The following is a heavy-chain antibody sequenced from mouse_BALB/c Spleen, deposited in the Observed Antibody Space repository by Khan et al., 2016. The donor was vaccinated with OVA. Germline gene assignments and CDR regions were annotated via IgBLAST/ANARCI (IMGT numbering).Heavy chain of an antibody. CDR3: ARGNYYGSTSWFGY. CDR2: IYPGSGNI. CDR1: GYTFTDYY. D-gene: IGHD1-1*01. V-gene: IGHV1-84*02. Sequence: QVQLKQSGPELVKPGASVKISCKASGYTFTDYYIKWVKQKTGQGLECIGWIYPGSGNIKYNEKFKDKATLTVDTSSRTAYMQLSSLTSEDTAVYFGARGNYYGSTSWFGYWGQGTLVTVSA. J-gene: IGHJ3*01.